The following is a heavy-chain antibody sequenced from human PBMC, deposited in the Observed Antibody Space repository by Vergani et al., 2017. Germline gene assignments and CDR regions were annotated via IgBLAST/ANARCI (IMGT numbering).Heavy chain of an antibody. Sequence: EVQLVQSGAEVKKPGESLKISCKGSGYSFFNYWIGWVRQMPGKGLEWMGIIYPGDSETRYSPSFQGQVTISADTSISTAYLQWSSLKASDTAIYYCARKGSDSSSRYNWFDPWGQGTLVTVSS. CDR1: GYSFFNYW. V-gene: IGHV5-51*03. D-gene: IGHD6-6*01. CDR2: IYPGDSET. J-gene: IGHJ5*02. CDR3: ARKGSDSSSRYNWFDP.